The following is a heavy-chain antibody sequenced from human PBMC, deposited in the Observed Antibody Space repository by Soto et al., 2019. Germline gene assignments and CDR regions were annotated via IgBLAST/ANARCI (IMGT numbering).Heavy chain of an antibody. V-gene: IGHV4-59*01. CDR1: GGSISSYY. D-gene: IGHD2-2*01. J-gene: IGHJ4*02. CDR2: IYYSGST. CDR3: ASRYCSSTSCYYVY. Sequence: PSETLSLTCTVSGGSISSYYWSWIRQPPGKGLEWIGYIYYSGSTNYNPSLKSRVTISVDTSKNQFSLKLSSVTAADTAVYYCASRYCSSTSCYYVYWGQGTLVTVSS.